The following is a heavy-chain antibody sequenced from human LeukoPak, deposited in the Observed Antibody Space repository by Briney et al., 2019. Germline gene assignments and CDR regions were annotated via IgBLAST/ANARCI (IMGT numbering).Heavy chain of an antibody. D-gene: IGHD2-21*01. CDR2: IKPKTDGETT. CDR3: ITPLPYSAQ. V-gene: IGHV3-15*07. J-gene: IGHJ4*02. Sequence: GGSLRLSCAASGFTFSNVYMNWVRQAPGKGLEWVGRIKPKTDGETTEYAAPVKGRFSISRDDSKNMLYLQMNSLKTEDTAVYYCITPLPYSAQGGQGTLVTVSS. CDR1: GFTFSNVY.